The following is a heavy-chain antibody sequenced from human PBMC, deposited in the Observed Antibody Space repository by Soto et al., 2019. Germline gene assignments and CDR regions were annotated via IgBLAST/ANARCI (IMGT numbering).Heavy chain of an antibody. D-gene: IGHD2-15*01. Sequence: SETLSLTCTVSGGSISSGGYYWSWIRQHPGKGLEWIGYIYYSGSTNYNPSLKSRVTISVDTSKNQFSLKLSSVTAADTAVYYCARRRRSQYCSGGSCYSHPRRESDAFDTWGQGTMVTVSS. V-gene: IGHV4-61*08. CDR3: ARRRRSQYCSGGSCYSHPRRESDAFDT. CDR1: GGSISSGGYY. CDR2: IYYSGST. J-gene: IGHJ3*02.